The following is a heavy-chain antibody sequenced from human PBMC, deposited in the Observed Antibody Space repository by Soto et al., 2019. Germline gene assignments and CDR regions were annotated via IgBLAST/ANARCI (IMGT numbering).Heavy chain of an antibody. CDR1: GGSISSYY. D-gene: IGHD4-17*01. J-gene: IGHJ4*02. CDR3: AGTADGDFGY. V-gene: IGHV4-59*08. CDR2: IYYSGST. Sequence: SETLSLTCTVSGGSISSYYWSWIRQPPGKGLEWIGYIYYSGSTNYNPSLKSRVTISVDTSKNQFSLKLSSVTAADTAVYYCAGTADGDFGYWGQGTLVTVSS.